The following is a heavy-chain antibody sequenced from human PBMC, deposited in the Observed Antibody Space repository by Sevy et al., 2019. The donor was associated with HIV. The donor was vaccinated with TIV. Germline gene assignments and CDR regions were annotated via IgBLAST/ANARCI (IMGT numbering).Heavy chain of an antibody. CDR1: GFTFSSYW. CDR3: ARDWTIAAAATDAFDI. V-gene: IGHV3-7*03. CDR2: IKQDGSEK. J-gene: IGHJ3*02. Sequence: GGSLRLSCAASGFTFSSYWMSWVRQAPGKGLEWVANIKQDGSEKYYVDSVKGRFTISRDNAKNSLYLQMNSLRAEDTAVYYCARDWTIAAAATDAFDIWGQRTMVTVSS. D-gene: IGHD6-13*01.